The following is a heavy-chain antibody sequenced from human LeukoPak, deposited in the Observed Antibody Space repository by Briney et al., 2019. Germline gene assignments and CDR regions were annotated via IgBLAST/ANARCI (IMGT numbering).Heavy chain of an antibody. J-gene: IGHJ5*02. Sequence: PSATLSLTCAVYGGSFSGYYWSWIRQPPGKGLEWIGEINHSGSTNYNPSLKSRVTISVDTSKNQFSLKLSSVTAADTAVYYCARGRANRGVLLWFGELPGKFDPWGQGTLVTVSS. CDR2: INHSGST. CDR3: ARGRANRGVLLWFGELPGKFDP. D-gene: IGHD3-10*01. CDR1: GGSFSGYY. V-gene: IGHV4-34*01.